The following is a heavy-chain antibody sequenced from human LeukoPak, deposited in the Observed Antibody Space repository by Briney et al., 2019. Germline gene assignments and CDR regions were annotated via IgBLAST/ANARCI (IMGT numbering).Heavy chain of an antibody. CDR3: VKDAGHGDYSFDY. CDR2: ITWDGRKT. J-gene: IGHJ4*02. CDR1: GFIYDDYT. Sequence: GGSLRLSCVASGFIYDDYTMHWVRQSPGKGLDWVSLITWDGRKTFYADSVKGRFTISRDNSKNSLFLEMNGLRPEDTAFYYCVKDAGHGDYSFDYWGRGTLVAVSS. D-gene: IGHD4-17*01. V-gene: IGHV3-43*01.